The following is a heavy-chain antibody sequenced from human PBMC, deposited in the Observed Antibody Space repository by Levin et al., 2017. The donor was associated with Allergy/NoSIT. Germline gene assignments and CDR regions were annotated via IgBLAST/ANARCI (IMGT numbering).Heavy chain of an antibody. Sequence: PGESLKISCKASGYTFTGYYLHWVRQAPGQGLEWLGRINPYGSGSNYAQKFQGRVTMTGDTSISTAYMELTRLTSDDTAIYYCARGGSGSGSDGGFDAWGQGTLVTVSS. V-gene: IGHV1-2*02. CDR3: ARGGSGSGSDGGFDA. D-gene: IGHD3-10*01. CDR2: INPYGSGS. CDR1: GYTFTGYY. J-gene: IGHJ5*02.